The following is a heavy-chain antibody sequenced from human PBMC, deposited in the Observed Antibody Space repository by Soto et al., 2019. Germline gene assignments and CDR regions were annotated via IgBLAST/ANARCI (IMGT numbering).Heavy chain of an antibody. J-gene: IGHJ4*02. D-gene: IGHD5-12*01. CDR3: AREQDGYNPGVFDY. CDR2: ISYDGSNK. Sequence: QVQLVESGGGVVQPGRSLRLSCAASGFTFSSYAMHWVRQAPGKGLEWVAVISYDGSNKYYADSVKGRFTISRDNSKNTLYRQMNSLRAEDTAVYYCAREQDGYNPGVFDYWGQGTLVTVSS. CDR1: GFTFSSYA. V-gene: IGHV3-30-3*01.